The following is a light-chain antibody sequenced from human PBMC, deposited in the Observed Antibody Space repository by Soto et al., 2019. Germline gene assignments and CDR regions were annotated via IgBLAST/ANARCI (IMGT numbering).Light chain of an antibody. Sequence: EIVLTQSPGTLSLSPGERATLSCRASQSVSSSYLAWYQQKPGQAPRLLIYGASSRATGIPDRFSGSGSGTDFTLTISRLEPEDFAVYYCQQWGTFGQGTKLGIK. CDR2: GAS. J-gene: IGKJ2*01. V-gene: IGKV3-20*01. CDR3: QQWGT. CDR1: QSVSSSY.